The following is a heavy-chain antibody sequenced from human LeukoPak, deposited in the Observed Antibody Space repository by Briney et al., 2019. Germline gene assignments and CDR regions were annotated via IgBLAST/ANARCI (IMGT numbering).Heavy chain of an antibody. CDR1: GFTFSNYW. D-gene: IGHD3-10*01. Sequence: QPGGSLRLSCAASGFTFSNYWMHWVRQAPGKGLVWVSRISGDGTTTRYADSVKGRFTISRDNAKNTLYLQMNSLRAEDTAVYYCASGAYGFAYWGQGTLVTVSS. V-gene: IGHV3-74*01. CDR2: ISGDGTTT. J-gene: IGHJ4*02. CDR3: ASGAYGFAY.